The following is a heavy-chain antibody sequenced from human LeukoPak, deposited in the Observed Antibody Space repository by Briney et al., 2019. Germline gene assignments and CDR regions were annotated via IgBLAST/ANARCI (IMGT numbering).Heavy chain of an antibody. CDR1: GFTFSSYW. D-gene: IGHD3-16*01. J-gene: IGHJ5*02. CDR2: IKQDGSEK. V-gene: IGHV3-7*01. CDR3: ASHSYGYNH. Sequence: GGSLRLSCAASGFTFSSYWMSWVRQAPGKGLEWVANIKQDGSEKNYVDSVKGRFTIFRDNARNSLYLQMNSLRAEDTAVYYCASHSYGYNHWGQGTLVIVSS.